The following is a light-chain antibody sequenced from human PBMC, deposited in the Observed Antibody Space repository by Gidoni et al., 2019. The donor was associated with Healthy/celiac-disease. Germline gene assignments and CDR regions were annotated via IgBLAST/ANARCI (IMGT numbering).Light chain of an antibody. CDR2: TVS. CDR3: MQGTHWPPMHT. V-gene: IGKV2-30*02. CDR1: QSLVHSDGNTY. Sequence: DVVMTQSPLSLPVTLGQPASISCRSSQSLVHSDGNTYLNWFQQRPGQSPRRLIYTVSNRDSGVPDRFSGSGSGTDFTLKISRVEAEDVGVYYCMQGTHWPPMHTFGQGTKLEIQ. J-gene: IGKJ2*01.